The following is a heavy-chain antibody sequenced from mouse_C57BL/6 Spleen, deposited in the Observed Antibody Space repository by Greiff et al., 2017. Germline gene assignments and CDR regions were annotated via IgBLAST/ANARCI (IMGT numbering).Heavy chain of an antibody. J-gene: IGHJ4*01. V-gene: IGHV1-26*01. Sequence: VQLQPSGPELVKPGASVKISCKASGYTFTDYYMNWVKQSHGKSLEWIGDINPNNGGTSYNQKFKGKATLTVDKSSSTAYMELRSLTSEDSAVYYCARYRDRYAMDYWGQGTSVTVSS. CDR1: GYTFTDYY. CDR3: ARYRDRYAMDY. CDR2: INPNNGGT. D-gene: IGHD3-3*01.